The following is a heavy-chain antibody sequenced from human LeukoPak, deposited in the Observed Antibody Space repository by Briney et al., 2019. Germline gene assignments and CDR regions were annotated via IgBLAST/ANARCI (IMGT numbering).Heavy chain of an antibody. CDR3: ARVPGFI. CDR1: GFTFSSYT. J-gene: IGHJ4*02. V-gene: IGHV3-66*01. Sequence: GGSLRLSCAASGFTFSSYTMNWVRQAPGKGLEWVSVIYSGGSTYYADSVKGRFTISRDNSKNTLYLQMNSLRAEDTAVYYCARVPGFIWGQGTLVTVSS. D-gene: IGHD3-10*01. CDR2: IYSGGST.